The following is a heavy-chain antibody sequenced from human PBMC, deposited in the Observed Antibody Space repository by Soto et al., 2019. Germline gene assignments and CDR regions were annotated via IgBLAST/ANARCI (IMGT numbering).Heavy chain of an antibody. D-gene: IGHD6-19*01. J-gene: IGHJ6*02. CDR2: TYYGSKWYN. CDR3: ARDPRSSGWSLYYYGMDV. CDR1: GDSVSSNSAA. V-gene: IGHV6-1*01. Sequence: SQTLSLTCAISGDSVSSNSAAWNWIRQSPSRGLEWLGRTYYGSKWYNDYAVSVKSRITINPDTSKNQFSLQLNSVTPEDTAVYYCARDPRSSGWSLYYYGMDVWGQGTTVTVSS.